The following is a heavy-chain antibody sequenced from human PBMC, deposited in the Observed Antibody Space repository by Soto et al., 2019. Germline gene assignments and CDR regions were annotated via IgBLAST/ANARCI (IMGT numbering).Heavy chain of an antibody. D-gene: IGHD6-6*01. CDR2: INHSGGT. J-gene: IGHJ5*02. V-gene: IGHV4-34*01. CDR3: ARYHTIAALPNWFDP. CDR1: GGSFSAYY. Sequence: SETLSLTCAGYGGSFSAYYWSWIRQPPGKGLEWIGEINHSGGTNYNPSLKSRVTISVDTSKNQFSLKLSSVTAADTAVYYCARYHTIAALPNWFDPWGQGTLVTVSS.